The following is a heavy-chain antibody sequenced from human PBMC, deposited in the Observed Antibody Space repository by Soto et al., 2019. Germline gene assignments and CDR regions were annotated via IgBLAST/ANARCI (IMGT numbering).Heavy chain of an antibody. Sequence: PSETLSLTRTVSWGNNSGHYGSWIRQPPGKGLEWIGYIYYSGSTNYNPSLKSRVTISVDTSKNQFSLKLTSVTAADTAVYYCARDKITGLFDYWGQGTLVTVSS. D-gene: IGHD2-8*02. CDR3: ARDKITGLFDY. CDR2: IYYSGST. J-gene: IGHJ4*02. CDR1: WGNNSGHY. V-gene: IGHV4-59*11.